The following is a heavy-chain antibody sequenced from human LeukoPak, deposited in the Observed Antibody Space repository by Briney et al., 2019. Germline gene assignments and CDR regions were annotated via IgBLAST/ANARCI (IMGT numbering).Heavy chain of an antibody. D-gene: IGHD3-22*01. CDR3: ARIYYDSSGYLYYFDY. Sequence: SETLSLTCSVSGASISSGSNYWGWIRQPPGKTLEWIGSIYSSGSTYYNPSLKSRVIIIIDTPKNHFSLTLSSVTAADTAVYYCARIYYDSSGYLYYFDYWGQGTLVTVSS. V-gene: IGHV4-39*07. J-gene: IGHJ4*02. CDR2: IYSSGST. CDR1: GASISSGSNY.